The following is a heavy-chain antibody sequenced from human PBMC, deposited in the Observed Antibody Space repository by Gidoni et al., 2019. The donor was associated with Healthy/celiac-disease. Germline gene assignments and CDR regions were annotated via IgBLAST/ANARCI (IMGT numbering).Heavy chain of an antibody. D-gene: IGHD4-17*01. CDR1: GFTFSSYW. Sequence: EVQLVASGGGLVQPGGSLRLSCAASGFTFSSYWMSWVRQAPGKGLEWVANIKQDGSEKYYVDSVKGRFTISRDNAKNSLYLQMNSLRAEDTAVYYCARDPTYYGDYGNDAFDIWGQGTMVTVSS. V-gene: IGHV3-7*01. J-gene: IGHJ3*02. CDR2: IKQDGSEK. CDR3: ARDPTYYGDYGNDAFDI.